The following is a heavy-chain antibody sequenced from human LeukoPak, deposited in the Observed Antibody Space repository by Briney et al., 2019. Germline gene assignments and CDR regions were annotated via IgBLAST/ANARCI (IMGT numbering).Heavy chain of an antibody. CDR1: GGTFSSYA. Sequence: ASVKVSCKASGGTFSSYAISWVRQAPGQGLEWMGGIIPIFGTANYAQKFQGRVTITADESTSTAYMELSSLRSEDTAVYYCARERDPYDILTGYYKASWFDPWGQGTLVTVSS. CDR3: ARERDPYDILTGYYKASWFDP. J-gene: IGHJ5*02. CDR2: IIPIFGTA. V-gene: IGHV1-69*13. D-gene: IGHD3-9*01.